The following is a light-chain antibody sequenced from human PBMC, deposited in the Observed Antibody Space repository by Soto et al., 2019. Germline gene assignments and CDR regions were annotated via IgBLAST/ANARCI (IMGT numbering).Light chain of an antibody. J-gene: IGKJ1*01. Sequence: AIQLTQSPSSLSASLGDTVIITCRASQDITSDLAWYQQRPEKDPVLLIYDASRLESGVPPRFSDGGYGTEYCLTISCLKPEDFATYFCQQFNAYPRTFGQGTKVDIK. CDR2: DAS. CDR1: QDITSD. CDR3: QQFNAYPRT. V-gene: IGKV1-13*02.